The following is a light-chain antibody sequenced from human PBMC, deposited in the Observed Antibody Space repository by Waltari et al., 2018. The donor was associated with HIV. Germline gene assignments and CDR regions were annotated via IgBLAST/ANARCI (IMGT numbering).Light chain of an antibody. V-gene: IGKV3-15*01. J-gene: IGKJ4*01. CDR2: GAS. CDR3: QQYNTWLT. CDR1: HSISRN. Sequence: EIVMTQSPATLSVSPGQTVRLSCRASHSISRNLAWYQQSPGQPPRLLIYGASTRATGIPARFSGSGSGTEFTLTITSPQSEDFAVYYCQQYNTWLTFGGGTKVEI.